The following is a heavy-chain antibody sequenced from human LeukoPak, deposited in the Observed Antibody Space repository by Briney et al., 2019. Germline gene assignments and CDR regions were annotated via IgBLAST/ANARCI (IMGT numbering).Heavy chain of an antibody. J-gene: IGHJ4*02. CDR3: AKGERGYSYVIDY. CDR2: IRYDGSNK. CDR1: GFTFSSYG. V-gene: IGHV3-30*02. D-gene: IGHD5-18*01. Sequence: GGSLRLSCAASGFTFSSYGMSWVRQAPGKGLEWVAFIRYDGSNKYYADSVKGRFTISRDNSKNTLYLQMNSLRAEDTAVYYCAKGERGYSYVIDYWGQGTLVTVSS.